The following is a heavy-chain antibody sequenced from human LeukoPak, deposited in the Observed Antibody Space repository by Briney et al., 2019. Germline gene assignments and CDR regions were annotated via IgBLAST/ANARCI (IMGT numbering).Heavy chain of an antibody. CDR2: IHYSGST. D-gene: IGHD1-1*01. CDR1: GGSISSSSYY. V-gene: IGHV4-39*07. CDR3: AREGPTGTTSGWFDP. Sequence: PSETLSLTCTVSGGSISSSSYYWAWIRQPPGKGLEWIGSIHYSGSTYYNPSLKSRVTISVDTSKNQFSLKLRAVTAADTAVYYCAREGPTGTTSGWFDPWGQGTLVTVSS. J-gene: IGHJ5*02.